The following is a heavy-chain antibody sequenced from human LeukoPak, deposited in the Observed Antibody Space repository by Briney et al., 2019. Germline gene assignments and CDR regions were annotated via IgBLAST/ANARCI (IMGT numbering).Heavy chain of an antibody. CDR3: AREHGSAWPIDFDY. J-gene: IGHJ4*02. CDR1: GFTFSSYA. D-gene: IGHD6-19*01. Sequence: GGSLRLSCAASGFTFSSYAMHWVRQAPGKGLEWISYISSSSSTIYYADSLKGRFTISRDNAKNSVFLQMSSLRVEDTAVYYCAREHGSAWPIDFDYWGQGSLVTVSS. V-gene: IGHV3-48*01. CDR2: ISSSSSTI.